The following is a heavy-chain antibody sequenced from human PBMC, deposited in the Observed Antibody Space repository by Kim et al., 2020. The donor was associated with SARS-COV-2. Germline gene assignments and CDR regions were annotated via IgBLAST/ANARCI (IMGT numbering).Heavy chain of an antibody. J-gene: IGHJ6*02. Sequence: GGSLRLSCVASGFTFSDYYVTWIRQAPGKGLEWVSSISSSGHTMYYADSLKGRFTISRDNGKRSLYLEINSLRAEDTAVYYCARDAQGQDAFWSDYDGMDVWGQGTTVTVSS. D-gene: IGHD3-3*01. CDR2: ISSSGHTM. CDR1: GFTFSDYY. V-gene: IGHV3-11*01. CDR3: ARDAQGQDAFWSDYDGMDV.